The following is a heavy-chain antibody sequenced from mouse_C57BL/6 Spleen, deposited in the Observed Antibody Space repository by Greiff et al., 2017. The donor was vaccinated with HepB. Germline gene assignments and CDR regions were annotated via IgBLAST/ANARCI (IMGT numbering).Heavy chain of an antibody. D-gene: IGHD1-1*01. J-gene: IGHJ1*03. CDR3: ARNCGSSYDWYFDV. CDR1: GFSLTSYG. V-gene: IGHV2-2*01. CDR2: IWSGGST. Sequence: QVHVKQSGPGLVQPSQSLSITCTVSGFSLTSYGVHWVRQSPGKGLEWLGVIWSGGSTDYNAAFISRLSISKDNSKSQVFFKMNSLQADDTAIYYCARNCGSSYDWYFDVWGTGTTVTVSS.